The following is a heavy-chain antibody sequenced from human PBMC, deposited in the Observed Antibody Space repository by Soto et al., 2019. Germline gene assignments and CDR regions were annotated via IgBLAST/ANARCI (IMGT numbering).Heavy chain of an antibody. CDR3: ARNEYSTTFSYYGMDV. CDR1: GGTFSSYA. J-gene: IGHJ6*02. D-gene: IGHD6-6*01. Sequence: QVQLVQSGAEVKKPGSSVKVSCKASGGTFSSYAITWVRQAPGQGLEWMGRIIPIFGTANYNQKFQGRVTITADESTSPAYMELSSLRSEDTAVYYCARNEYSTTFSYYGMDVWGQGTKVTVSS. CDR2: IIPIFGTA. V-gene: IGHV1-69*01.